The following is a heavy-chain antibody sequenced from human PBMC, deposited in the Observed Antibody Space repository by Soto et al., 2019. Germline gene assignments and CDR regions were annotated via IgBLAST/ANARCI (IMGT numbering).Heavy chain of an antibody. CDR2: MNPNSGNT. J-gene: IGHJ6*03. D-gene: IGHD6-13*01. V-gene: IGHV1-8*01. CDR3: AREAEGSSWYFSKYYYYMDV. CDR1: GYTFTSYD. Sequence: ASVKVSCKASGYTFTSYDINWVRQATGQGLEWMGWMNPNSGNTGYAQKFQGRVTMTRNTSISTAYMELSSLRSEDTAVYYCAREAEGSSWYFSKYYYYMDVWGKGTTVTVSS.